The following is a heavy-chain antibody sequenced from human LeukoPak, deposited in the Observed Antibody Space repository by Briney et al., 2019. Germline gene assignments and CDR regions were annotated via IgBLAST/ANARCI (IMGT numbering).Heavy chain of an antibody. V-gene: IGHV3-21*01. CDR1: GFTFSSYT. J-gene: IGHJ3*02. CDR2: ISSSSRDI. Sequence: GGSLRLSCAASGFTFSSYTMNWVRQAPGKGLEWVAAISSSSRDIFYADSVKGRFSISRDNTQNSLSLQMSSLKAEDTAVYYCARDWYNNSDAFDIWGQGTMVTVSS. CDR3: ARDWYNNSDAFDI. D-gene: IGHD4-11*01.